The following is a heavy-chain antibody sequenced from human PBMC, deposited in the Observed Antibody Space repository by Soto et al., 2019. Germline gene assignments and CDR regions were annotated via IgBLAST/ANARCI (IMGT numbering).Heavy chain of an antibody. CDR2: INAGDGNT. J-gene: IGHJ5*02. CDR3: ARDNYGTGSCYSFDP. V-gene: IGHV1-3*01. D-gene: IGHD3-10*01. Sequence: ASVKVSCKASGYTFSRNAMHWVRQAPGQRLEWMGWINAGDGNTKYSQRFQGRVTITRDTSAKTVYMELSSLSSEDTAVYYCARDNYGTGSCYSFDPWG. CDR1: GYTFSRNA.